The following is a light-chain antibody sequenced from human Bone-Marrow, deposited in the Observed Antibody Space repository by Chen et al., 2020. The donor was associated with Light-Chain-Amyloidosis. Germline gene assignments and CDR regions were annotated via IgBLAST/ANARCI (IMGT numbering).Light chain of an antibody. J-gene: IGKJ2*01. CDR1: QSIVDW. Sequence: DIRMTQSPSTLSASVGDRVTITCRASQSIVDWLAWYQQKPGKAPNLLITKASNLQRGVPSRFSGGGSETEFSLTINNLQPDDFAIYYCQQYKSYSFTFGQGT. V-gene: IGKV1-5*03. CDR3: QQYKSYSFT. CDR2: KAS.